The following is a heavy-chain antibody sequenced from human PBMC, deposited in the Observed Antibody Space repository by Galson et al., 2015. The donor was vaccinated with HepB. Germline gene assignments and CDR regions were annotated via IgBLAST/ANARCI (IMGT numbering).Heavy chain of an antibody. CDR3: AKEGDYDGSGYFGFDY. Sequence: SLRLSCAASEFTFSDYAMSWVRQAPGKGLEWVSGISGWGDSTYYANSVKDRFTISRDNSKNTLFLQMSSLRAEDTAIYYCAKEGDYDGSGYFGFDYWGQGTLVTVSS. D-gene: IGHD3-22*01. CDR2: ISGWGDST. J-gene: IGHJ4*02. V-gene: IGHV3-23*01. CDR1: EFTFSDYA.